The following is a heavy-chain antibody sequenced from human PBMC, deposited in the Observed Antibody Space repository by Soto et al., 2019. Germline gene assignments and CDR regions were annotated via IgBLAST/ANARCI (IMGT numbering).Heavy chain of an antibody. CDR3: ARGWSGSYYGSDAFDI. J-gene: IGHJ3*02. D-gene: IGHD1-26*01. V-gene: IGHV3-21*01. Sequence: GGSLRLSCAASGFTFSSYSMNWVRQAPGKGLEWVSSISSSSSYIYYADSVKGRFTISRDNAKNSLYLQMNSLRAEDTAVYYCARGWSGSYYGSDAFDIWGQGTMVTVSS. CDR2: ISSSSSYI. CDR1: GFTFSSYS.